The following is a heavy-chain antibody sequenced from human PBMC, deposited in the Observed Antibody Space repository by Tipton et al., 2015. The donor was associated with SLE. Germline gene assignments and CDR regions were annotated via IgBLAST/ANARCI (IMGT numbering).Heavy chain of an antibody. CDR3: ASPHGDSDFDL. CDR1: GGSISSGGYY. Sequence: TLSLTCIVSGGSISSGGYYWSWIRQYPGKGLEWIGYIHYSGSTNYNPSLKSRVTISVDTSKNQFSLKLSSVTAADTAVYYCASPHGDSDFDLWGRGTLVTVSS. D-gene: IGHD4-17*01. J-gene: IGHJ2*01. CDR2: IHYSGST. V-gene: IGHV4-61*08.